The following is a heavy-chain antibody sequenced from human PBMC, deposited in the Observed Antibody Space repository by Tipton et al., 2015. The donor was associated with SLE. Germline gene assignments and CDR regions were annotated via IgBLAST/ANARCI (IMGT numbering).Heavy chain of an antibody. CDR3: ARQSGGFDH. V-gene: IGHV4-39*01. Sequence: TLSLTCTVSGGSITNTIYYWGWIRQPPGKGLEWIGSMFYSGSNSSNPSLNSRVTISVDTSKNQFSLELSSMTAADTAVYYCARQSGGFDHWGQGTLVTVSS. J-gene: IGHJ4*02. D-gene: IGHD1-26*01. CDR2: MFYSGSN. CDR1: GGSITNTIYY.